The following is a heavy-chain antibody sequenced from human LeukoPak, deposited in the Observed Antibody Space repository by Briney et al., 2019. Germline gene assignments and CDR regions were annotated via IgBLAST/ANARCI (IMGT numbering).Heavy chain of an antibody. J-gene: IGHJ4*02. Sequence: GWALRLSFAATGFTYSHYVMHWVRQPPGKGREWVACIRYNGSNKDYAESVKGRFTISRDNSKNTLYLQMNSLRAEDTAVYYCAKDGYNYSDYWGQGTLVTVSS. CDR2: IRYNGSNK. CDR1: GFTYSHYV. CDR3: AKDGYNYSDY. V-gene: IGHV3-30*02. D-gene: IGHD5-24*01.